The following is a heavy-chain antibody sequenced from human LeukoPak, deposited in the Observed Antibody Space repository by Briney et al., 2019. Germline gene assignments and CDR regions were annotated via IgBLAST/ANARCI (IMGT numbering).Heavy chain of an antibody. D-gene: IGHD6-6*01. V-gene: IGHV4-59*11. CDR3: ARDRYSSSLDYYYMDV. CDR2: IYYSGST. J-gene: IGHJ6*03. CDR1: GGSISSHY. Sequence: SETLSLTCTVSGGSISSHYWSWIRRPPGKGLEWIGYIYYSGSTNYNPSLKSRVTISVDTSENQFSLKLSSVTAADTAVYYCARDRYSSSLDYYYMDVWGKGTTVTVSS.